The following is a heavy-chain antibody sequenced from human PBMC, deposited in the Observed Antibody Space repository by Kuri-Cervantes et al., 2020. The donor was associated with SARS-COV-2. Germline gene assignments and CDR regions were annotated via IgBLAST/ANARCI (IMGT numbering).Heavy chain of an antibody. D-gene: IGHD4-17*01. J-gene: IGHJ6*03. Sequence: GESLKISCAASGFTFSSYGMHWVRQAPGKGLEWVAFIRYDGSNKYYADSVKGRFTISRDNSKNTLYLQMNSLRAEDTAVYYCAKDSLRRPFYYYYYYMDVWGKGTTVTGSS. V-gene: IGHV3-30*02. CDR2: IRYDGSNK. CDR3: AKDSLRRPFYYYYYYMDV. CDR1: GFTFSSYG.